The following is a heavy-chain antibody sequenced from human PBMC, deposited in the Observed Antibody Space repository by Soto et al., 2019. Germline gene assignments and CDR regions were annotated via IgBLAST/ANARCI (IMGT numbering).Heavy chain of an antibody. CDR3: AASPYYYDSSGYRHYYYYGMDV. V-gene: IGHV1-58*01. CDR1: GFTFTSSA. CDR2: IVVGSGNT. Sequence: QMQLVQSGPEVKKPGTSVKVSCKASGFTFTSSAVQWVRQARGQRLEWIGWIVVGSGNTNYAQKFQERVTITRDMSTSTAYMELSSLRSEDTAVYYCAASPYYYDSSGYRHYYYYGMDVWGQGTTVTVSS. D-gene: IGHD3-22*01. J-gene: IGHJ6*02.